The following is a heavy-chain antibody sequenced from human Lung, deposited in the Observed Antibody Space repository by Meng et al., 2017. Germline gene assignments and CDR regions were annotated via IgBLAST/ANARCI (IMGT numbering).Heavy chain of an antibody. CDR1: GYNFPDDW. J-gene: IGHJ4*02. V-gene: IGHV1-2*06. D-gene: IGHD6-13*01. CDR2: IDPKSGDT. Sequence: QVQLVLSGAQVKKPGASVKVPCKPYGYNFPDDWLHWVRRAPGQGLEWMGRIDPKSGDTHYAQRFQGRVTMTGDTSISTAYMELSGLRSDDTAMYYCARDEDISAAGKLFGDYWGQGTLVTVSS. CDR3: ARDEDISAAGKLFGDY.